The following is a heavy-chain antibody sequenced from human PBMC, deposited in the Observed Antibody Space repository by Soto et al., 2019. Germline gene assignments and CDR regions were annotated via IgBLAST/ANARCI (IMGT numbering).Heavy chain of an antibody. V-gene: IGHV4-31*03. D-gene: IGHD3-3*01. CDR1: GDSITSNSYF. Sequence: SETLSLTCTVSGDSITSNSYFWAWIRQPPGKGLEWIGYIYYSGSTYYNPSLKSRVIISVDTSKNQFSLKLSSVTAADTAVYYCARDPDFWSRGTAVTLSS. J-gene: IGHJ4*02. CDR3: ARDPDF. CDR2: IYYSGST.